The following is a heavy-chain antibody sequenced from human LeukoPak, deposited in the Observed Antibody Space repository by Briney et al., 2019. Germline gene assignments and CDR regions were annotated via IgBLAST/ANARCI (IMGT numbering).Heavy chain of an antibody. CDR2: IIPIFGSA. J-gene: IGHJ4*02. D-gene: IGHD3-22*01. CDR3: ARVDDSSGYYRFDY. Sequence: SVKVSCKASGGTFSSYAISWVRQAPGRGLEWMGGIIPIFGSANYAQKFQGRVTITTDESTCTAYMELSSLRCEETAVYYCARVDDSSGYYRFDYWGQGGLVTVSS. CDR1: GGTFSSYA. V-gene: IGHV1-69*05.